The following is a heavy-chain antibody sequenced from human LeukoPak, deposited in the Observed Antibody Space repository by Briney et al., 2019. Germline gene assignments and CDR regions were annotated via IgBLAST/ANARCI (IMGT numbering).Heavy chain of an antibody. CDR1: GGIFSGYA. Sequence: SVKVSCNASGGIFSGYAISWVRQAPGHGIEWMGGAIPIFSTANYAQKFQGRVTITTDESTSTAYMELSSLRSEDTAVYYCARVKSGEAAGLDAFDIWGQGTMATVSS. V-gene: IGHV1-69*05. J-gene: IGHJ3*02. CDR3: ARVKSGEAAGLDAFDI. D-gene: IGHD6-13*01. CDR2: AIPIFSTA.